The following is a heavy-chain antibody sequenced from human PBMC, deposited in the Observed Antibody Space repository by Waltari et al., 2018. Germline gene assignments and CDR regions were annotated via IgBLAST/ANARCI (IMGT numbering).Heavy chain of an antibody. V-gene: IGHV1-69*01. CDR2: IIPIFGTA. CDR1: GGTFSSYA. CDR3: ATMGYYDSSGYYWGFDY. Sequence: QVQLVQSGAEVKKPGSSVKVSCKASGGTFSSYAISWLRQAPGQGLEWMGGIIPIFGTANYAQKFQGRVTITADESTSTAYMELSSLRSEDTAVYYCATMGYYDSSGYYWGFDYWGQGTLVTVSS. D-gene: IGHD3-22*01. J-gene: IGHJ4*02.